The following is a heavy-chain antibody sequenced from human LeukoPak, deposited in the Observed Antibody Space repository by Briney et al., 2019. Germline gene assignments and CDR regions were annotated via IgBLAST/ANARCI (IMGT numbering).Heavy chain of an antibody. Sequence: AASVKVSCKASGGTFSSYAISWVRQAPGQGLEWMGRIIPIFGIANYAQKFQGRVTITADKSTSTAYMELSSLRSEDTAVYYCARMVVAAGYYYYGTDVWGQGTTVTVSS. J-gene: IGHJ6*02. V-gene: IGHV1-69*04. CDR1: GGTFSSYA. D-gene: IGHD2-15*01. CDR2: IIPIFGIA. CDR3: ARMVVAAGYYYYGTDV.